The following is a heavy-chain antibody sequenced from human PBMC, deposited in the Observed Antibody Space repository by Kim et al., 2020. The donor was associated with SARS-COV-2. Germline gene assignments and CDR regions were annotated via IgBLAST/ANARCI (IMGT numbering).Heavy chain of an antibody. CDR2: STI. CDR3: SCLHAFDI. V-gene: IGHV3-48*04. J-gene: IGHJ3*02. Sequence: STIYYAPSLKGRFHIPRDNAKNYLYPQMTRLRAEDTAVYYCSCLHAFDIWGQGTMVTVSS.